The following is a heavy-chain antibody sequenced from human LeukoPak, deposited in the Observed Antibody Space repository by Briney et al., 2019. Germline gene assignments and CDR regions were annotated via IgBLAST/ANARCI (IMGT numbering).Heavy chain of an antibody. CDR1: GFTVSDYY. V-gene: IGHV3-53*01. CDR3: ARDLSSGYVNY. Sequence: GGSLRLSCAVSGFTVSDYYMSWVRQAPGKGLESVSVIYSGGKTYYADSVKGRFTISRDNSKNAGYLQMNTLRAEDTAVYYCARDLSSGYVNYWGQGILVTVSS. CDR2: IYSGGKT. D-gene: IGHD3-22*01. J-gene: IGHJ4*02.